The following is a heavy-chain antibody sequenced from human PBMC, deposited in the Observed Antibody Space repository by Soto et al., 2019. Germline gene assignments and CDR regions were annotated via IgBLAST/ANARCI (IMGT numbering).Heavy chain of an antibody. V-gene: IGHV1-18*01. D-gene: IGHD2-2*01. CDR3: ARDPRLVPAAAAAF. CDR1: GYTFTSYG. J-gene: IGHJ4*02. Sequence: QVQLVQSGAEVKKPGVSVKVSCKASGYTFTSYGITWVRQATGQGLEWMGWISPYTGNTNYAQKRQGRVTITTETSTSTAYLELTSLRSDDTAVYSWARDPRLVPAAAAAFGGKGTLVTVSS. CDR2: ISPYTGNT.